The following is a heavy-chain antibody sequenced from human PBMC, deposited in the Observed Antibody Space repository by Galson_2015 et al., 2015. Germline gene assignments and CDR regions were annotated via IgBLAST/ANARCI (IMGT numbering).Heavy chain of an antibody. CDR1: GFTFSSYG. Sequence: SLRLSCAASGFTFSSYGMHWVRQAPGKGLEWVAVLSYDGSNKYYADSVKGRFAISRDNSKNTLYLQMNSLRAEDTAVYYCAKARGYDPSDYWGQGTLVTVSS. V-gene: IGHV3-30*18. J-gene: IGHJ4*02. CDR3: AKARGYDPSDY. D-gene: IGHD5-12*01. CDR2: LSYDGSNK.